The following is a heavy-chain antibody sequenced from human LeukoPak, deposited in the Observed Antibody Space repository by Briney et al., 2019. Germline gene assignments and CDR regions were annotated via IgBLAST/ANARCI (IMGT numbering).Heavy chain of an antibody. CDR1: GFTVSSNY. J-gene: IGHJ4*02. V-gene: IGHV3-66*01. D-gene: IGHD3-22*01. Sequence: GGSLRLSCAASGFTVSSNYMSWVRQAPGKGLEWVSVIYSGGSTYYADSVKGRFTISRDNSKNTLYLQMNSLRAEDTAVYYCARGQEDYDSSGYYLSTYYFDYWGQGTLVTVSS. CDR3: ARGQEDYDSSGYYLSTYYFDY. CDR2: IYSGGST.